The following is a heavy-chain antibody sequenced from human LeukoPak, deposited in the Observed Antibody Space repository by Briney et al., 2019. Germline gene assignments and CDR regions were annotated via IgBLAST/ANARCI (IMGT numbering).Heavy chain of an antibody. D-gene: IGHD4-17*01. V-gene: IGHV3-21*01. CDR1: GFTFSYYT. J-gene: IGHJ3*02. Sequence: GGSLRLSCAASGFTFSYYTMSWVRQAPGKGLEWVSSISSTGSSIYYADSVKGRFTISRDNAKNSLYLQMNSLRAEDTAVYYCARILRNDAFDIWGQGTMVTVSS. CDR2: ISSTGSSI. CDR3: ARILRNDAFDI.